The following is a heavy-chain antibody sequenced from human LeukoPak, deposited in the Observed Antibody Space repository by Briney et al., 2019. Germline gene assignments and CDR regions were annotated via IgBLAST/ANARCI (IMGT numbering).Heavy chain of an antibody. V-gene: IGHV1-69*13. J-gene: IGHJ4*02. Sequence: ASVTVSCKASGGTFSSYATSWVRQAPGQGLEWMGGIIPIFGTANYAQKFQGRVTITADESTSTAYMELSSLRSEDTAVYYCARDIAAAGGGYWGQGTLVTVSS. CDR2: IIPIFGTA. D-gene: IGHD6-13*01. CDR1: GGTFSSYA. CDR3: ARDIAAAGGGY.